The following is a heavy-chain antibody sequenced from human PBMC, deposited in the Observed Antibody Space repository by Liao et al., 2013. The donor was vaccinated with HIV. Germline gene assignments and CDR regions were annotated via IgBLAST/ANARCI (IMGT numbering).Heavy chain of an antibody. CDR1: GASISSSSYY. D-gene: IGHD6-19*01. J-gene: IGHJ4*02. CDR3: AKEGALTVAGTLVPFDS. CDR2: MDHSGNT. V-gene: IGHV4-39*02. Sequence: QLQLQESGPGLVKPSETLSLTCSVSGASISSSSYYWGWIRQPPGKGLEWIGSMDHSGNTYDNPSLKSRLSISIDTSDNLFFLKMTSVTAADTATYFCAKEGALTVAGTLVPFDSWGQGIVVTVSS.